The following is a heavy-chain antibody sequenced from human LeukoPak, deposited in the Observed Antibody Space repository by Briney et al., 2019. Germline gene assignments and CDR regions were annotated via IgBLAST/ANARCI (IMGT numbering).Heavy chain of an antibody. V-gene: IGHV1-8*01. CDR3: ASRSFSWRSSIAVAGTGSRGDPYYYYYGMDV. CDR1: GYTFTSYD. D-gene: IGHD6-19*01. J-gene: IGHJ6*02. Sequence: ASVKVSCKASGYTFTSYDINWVRQATGQGLEWMGWMNPNSGNTGYAQKFQGRVTMTRDTSTSTVYMELSSLRSEDTAVYYCASRSFSWRSSIAVAGTGSRGDPYYYYYGMDVWGQGTTVTVSS. CDR2: MNPNSGNT.